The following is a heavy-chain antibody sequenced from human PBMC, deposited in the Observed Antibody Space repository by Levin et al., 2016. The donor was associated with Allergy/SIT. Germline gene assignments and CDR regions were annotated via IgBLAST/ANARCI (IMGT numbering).Heavy chain of an antibody. Sequence: GESLKISCAASGFTFSSYSMNWVRQAPGKGLEWVSSISSSSSYIYYADSVKGRFTISRDNAKNSLYLQMNSLRAEDTAVYYCARDHYYDILTGYYRYYYYGMDVWGQGTTVTVSS. CDR1: GFTFSSYS. V-gene: IGHV3-21*01. CDR2: ISSSSSYI. CDR3: ARDHYYDILTGYYRYYYYGMDV. J-gene: IGHJ6*02. D-gene: IGHD3-9*01.